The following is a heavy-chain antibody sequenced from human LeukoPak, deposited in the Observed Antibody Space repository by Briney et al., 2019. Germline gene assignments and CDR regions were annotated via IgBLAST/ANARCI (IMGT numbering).Heavy chain of an antibody. D-gene: IGHD1-1*01. CDR1: GFTFSSYG. J-gene: IGHJ4*02. CDR2: IRYDGSNK. CDR3: AKAYWNEYYFDY. Sequence: GGSLRLSCAASGFTFSSYGMHWVRQAPGKGLEWVAFIRYDGSNKYYADSVKGRFTISRDNSKNTLYLQMNSLRAEDTAVYYCAKAYWNEYYFDYWGQGTLVTVSS. V-gene: IGHV3-30*02.